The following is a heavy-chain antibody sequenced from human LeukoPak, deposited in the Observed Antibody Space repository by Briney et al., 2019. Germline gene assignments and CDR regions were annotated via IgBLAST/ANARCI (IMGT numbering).Heavy chain of an antibody. D-gene: IGHD3-22*01. J-gene: IGHJ3*02. CDR3: ASRDISAIHRGAFDI. CDR2: ISRSGSTK. V-gene: IGHV3-11*04. CDR1: GFTFSEYN. Sequence: GGSLRLSCAASGFTFSEYNMRWIRQAPGKGLEWVSSISRSGSTKYYADSVKGRFTISRDNAKNSLHLQMNSLRAEDTAVYYCASRDISAIHRGAFDIWGQGTMVTVSS.